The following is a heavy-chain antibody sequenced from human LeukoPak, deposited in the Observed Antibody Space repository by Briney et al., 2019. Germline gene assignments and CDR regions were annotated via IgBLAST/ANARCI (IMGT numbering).Heavy chain of an antibody. CDR3: ARDYSGWSLDP. CDR2: SSGSGGNT. V-gene: IGHV3-23*01. D-gene: IGHD5-12*01. J-gene: IGHJ5*02. Sequence: GGSLRLSCAASGFTFSTYAMSWVRQAPGKGLERVSASSGSGGNTYYADSVKGRFTISRDNSKNTLYLQMNSLRAEDTAVYYCARDYSGWSLDPWGQGTLVTVSS. CDR1: GFTFSTYA.